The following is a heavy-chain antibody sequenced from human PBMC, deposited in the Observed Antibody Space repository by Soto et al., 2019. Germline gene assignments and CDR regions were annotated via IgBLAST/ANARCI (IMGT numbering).Heavy chain of an antibody. Sequence: PSVKVSCKASGYTFTSYYMHWVRQAPGQGLEWMGIINPSGGSTSYAQKFQGRVTMTRDTSTSTVYMELSSLRSEDTAVYYCAREGYGGNFDYWGQGTLVTVSS. D-gene: IGHD2-15*01. CDR1: GYTFTSYY. CDR3: AREGYGGNFDY. CDR2: INPSGGST. J-gene: IGHJ4*02. V-gene: IGHV1-46*03.